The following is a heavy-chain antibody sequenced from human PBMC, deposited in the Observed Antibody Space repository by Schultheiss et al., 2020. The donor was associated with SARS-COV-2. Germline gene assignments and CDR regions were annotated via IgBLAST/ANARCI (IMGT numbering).Heavy chain of an antibody. J-gene: IGHJ5*02. V-gene: IGHV4-34*01. CDR1: GGSFSGYY. CDR2: VAHNGNT. D-gene: IGHD2-8*02. CDR3: ARRRSDGNWWLDT. Sequence: SQTLSLTCAVYGGSFSGYYWGWIRQPPGKGLEWIGRVAHNGNTHENPSLKSRITISIDTSKNLFSLKLTSVIAADTAVYYCARRRSDGNWWLDTWGQGTLVTVSS.